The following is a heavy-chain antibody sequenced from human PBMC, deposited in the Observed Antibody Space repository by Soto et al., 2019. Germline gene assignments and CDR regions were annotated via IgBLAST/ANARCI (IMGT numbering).Heavy chain of an antibody. J-gene: IGHJ6*02. CDR3: ARDSRSSSSPYYYYYGMDV. V-gene: IGHV1-3*01. CDR2: INAGNGNT. D-gene: IGHD6-6*01. Sequence: ASVKVSCTASGYTFTSYAMHWVRQAPGQRLEWMGWINAGNGNTKYSQKFQGRVTITRDTSASTAYMELSSLRSEDTAVYYCARDSRSSSSPYYYYYGMDVWGQGTTVTVSS. CDR1: GYTFTSYA.